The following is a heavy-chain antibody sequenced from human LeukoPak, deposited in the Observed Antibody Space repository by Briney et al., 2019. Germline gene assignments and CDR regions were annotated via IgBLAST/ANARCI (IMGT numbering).Heavy chain of an antibody. CDR2: IYYSGST. Sequence: PSETLSLTCTVSGGSISSYYWSWIRQPPGKGLEWIGYIYYSGSTNYNPSLKSRVTISVDTSKNQFSLKLSSVTAADTAVYYCASLKPHHYDSGAFDIWGQGTMVTVSS. D-gene: IGHD3-22*01. CDR3: ASLKPHHYDSGAFDI. CDR1: GGSISSYY. V-gene: IGHV4-59*12. J-gene: IGHJ3*02.